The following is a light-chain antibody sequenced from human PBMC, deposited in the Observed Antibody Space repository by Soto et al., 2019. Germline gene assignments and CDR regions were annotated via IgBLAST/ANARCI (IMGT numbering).Light chain of an antibody. CDR3: QHYDTYPYT. J-gene: IGKJ2*01. CDR2: KAS. CDR1: QSISSW. Sequence: DIQMTQFPSTLSASVGDRVTITCRASQSISSWLAWYQQKPGKAPKLLIYKASSLESGVPSTFSGSGSGTEFPLTISGLQPDDFAPYYCQHYDTYPYTFGQGTKLEIK. V-gene: IGKV1-5*03.